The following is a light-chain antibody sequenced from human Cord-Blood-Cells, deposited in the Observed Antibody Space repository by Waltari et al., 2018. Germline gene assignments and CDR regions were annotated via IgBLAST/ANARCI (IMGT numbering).Light chain of an antibody. CDR1: SSDVGSYNL. CDR2: EVS. CDR3: CSYAGSSTYV. V-gene: IGLV2-23*02. Sequence: QSALTQPASVSGSPGQSITISCTGTSSDVGSYNLVSWYQQHPGKAPKLMIYEVSKRPSGFLDRFAGSKSGNTASLTISGLQSEDEADYYCCSYAGSSTYVVGTGTKFTVL. J-gene: IGLJ1*01.